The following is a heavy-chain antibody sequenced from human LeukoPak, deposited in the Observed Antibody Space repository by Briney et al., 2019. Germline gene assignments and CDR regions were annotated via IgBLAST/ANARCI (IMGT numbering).Heavy chain of an antibody. Sequence: SETLSLTCAVYGGSFSGYYWSWTRQPPGKGLEWIGEINHSGSTNYNPSLKSRVTISVDTSKNQFSLKLSSVTAADTAVYYCARGNQYYYESSGYPVFDYWGQGTLVTVSS. D-gene: IGHD3-22*01. CDR2: INHSGST. CDR1: GGSFSGYY. J-gene: IGHJ4*02. V-gene: IGHV4-34*01. CDR3: ARGNQYYYESSGYPVFDY.